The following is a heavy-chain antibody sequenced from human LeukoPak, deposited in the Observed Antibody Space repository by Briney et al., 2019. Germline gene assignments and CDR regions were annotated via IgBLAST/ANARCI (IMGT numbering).Heavy chain of an antibody. CDR1: GSTFSSYS. D-gene: IGHD1-26*01. CDR2: ISSSSSTI. J-gene: IGHJ4*02. Sequence: GGSLRLSCAASGSTFSSYSMNWVRQAPGKGLEWVSYISSSSSTIYYADSVKGRFTISRDNAKNSLYLQMNSLRAEDTAVYYCARDRRGGSYFGFSDYWGQGTLVTVSS. CDR3: ARDRRGGSYFGFSDY. V-gene: IGHV3-48*01.